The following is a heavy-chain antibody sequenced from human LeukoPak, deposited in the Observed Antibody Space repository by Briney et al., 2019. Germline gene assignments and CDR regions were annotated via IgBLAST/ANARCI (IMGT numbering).Heavy chain of an antibody. D-gene: IGHD2-8*01. J-gene: IGHJ5*02. CDR3: ARGNNNDHLAWFDP. Sequence: SETVSLMYSVSGGSIRCDYWSWLREPPGKALEWVGYIYYSGSTNHNPSLKSRVTISVDTSKNQFSLKLSSVTAADTAVYYCARGNNNDHLAWFDPWGQGTLVTVSS. V-gene: IGHV4-59*01. CDR1: GGSIRCDY. CDR2: IYYSGST.